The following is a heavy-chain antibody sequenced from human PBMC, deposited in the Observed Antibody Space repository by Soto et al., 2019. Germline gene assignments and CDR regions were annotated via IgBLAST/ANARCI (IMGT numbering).Heavy chain of an antibody. CDR3: ASQGQYYYGSGRSLDY. V-gene: IGHV4-39*01. Sequence: PPENPSLPPTGSGGFPRRSSYFLGRVRPPPGKGLEWIGSIYYSGSTYYNPSLKSRVTISVDTSKNQFSLKLSSVTAADTAVYYCASQGQYYYGSGRSLDYWGQGTLVTVSS. CDR2: IYYSGST. J-gene: IGHJ4*02. CDR1: GGFPRRSSYF. D-gene: IGHD3-10*01.